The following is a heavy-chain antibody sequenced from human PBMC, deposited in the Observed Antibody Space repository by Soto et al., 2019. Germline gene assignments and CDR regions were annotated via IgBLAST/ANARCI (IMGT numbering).Heavy chain of an antibody. CDR2: VYDRGSST. V-gene: IGHV4-59*01. Sequence: SETLSLTCAVFGGSLSTYFWSWVRRPPGKGLEWIGHVYDRGSSTKYNPSLKRRATISLDTSKNQVSLILTSVTAADTAVYFCARDREHTHGRAFAFWGRGAQVTVSS. J-gene: IGHJ4*02. CDR3: ARDREHTHGRAFAF. CDR1: GGSLSTYF.